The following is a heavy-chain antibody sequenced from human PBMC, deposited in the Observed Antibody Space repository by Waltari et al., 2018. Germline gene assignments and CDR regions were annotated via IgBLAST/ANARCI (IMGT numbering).Heavy chain of an antibody. CDR1: GYTFTSND. J-gene: IGHJ4*02. CDR2: MKPNNGNT. Sequence: VQLVQSGAEVKKPGASVKVSCKASGYTFTSNDINWVRQATGQGPEWMGWMKPNNGNTGYAQKFQGRVTRTRDTSKSTAYMELSSLRSEDTAVYYCARTICSSTDCDGFDYWGQGTLVTVSS. V-gene: IGHV1-8*01. D-gene: IGHD2-2*01. CDR3: ARTICSSTDCDGFDY.